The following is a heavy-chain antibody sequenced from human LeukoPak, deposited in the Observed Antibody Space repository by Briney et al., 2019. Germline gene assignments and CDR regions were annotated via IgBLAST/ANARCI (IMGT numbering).Heavy chain of an antibody. D-gene: IGHD6-13*01. CDR2: ISSNGGST. CDR1: GFTFSSYA. CDR3: VKEDSSSWYGNWFDP. Sequence: PGGSLRLSCSASGFTFSSYAMHWVRQAPGKGLEYVSAISSNGGSTYYADSVKGRYTISRDNSKNTLYLQMSSLRAEDTAVYYCVKEDSSSWYGNWFDPWGQGTLVTVSS. V-gene: IGHV3-64D*06. J-gene: IGHJ5*02.